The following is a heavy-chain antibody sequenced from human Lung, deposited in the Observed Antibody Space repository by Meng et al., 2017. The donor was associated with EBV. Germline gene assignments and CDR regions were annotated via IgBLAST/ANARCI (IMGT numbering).Heavy chain of an antibody. D-gene: IGHD3-22*01. J-gene: IGHJ4*02. CDR1: GGFISGYY. V-gene: IGHV4-4*07. Sequence: QVQLQELGPRGGKPSETLSLTCTVSGGFISGYYWSWIRQPAGKGLEWIGRIYYTGSTNYNPSLKSRVTMSVDTSKNQFSLKLSSVTAADTAVYYCVRSADYYDVSGYYYLDHWGQGTLVTVSS. CDR2: IYYTGST. CDR3: VRSADYYDVSGYYYLDH.